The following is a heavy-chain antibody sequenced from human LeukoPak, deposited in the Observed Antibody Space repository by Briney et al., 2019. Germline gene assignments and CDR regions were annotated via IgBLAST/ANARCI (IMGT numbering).Heavy chain of an antibody. V-gene: IGHV4-34*01. CDR2: INHSGST. CDR1: GGSFSGYY. J-gene: IGHJ4*02. Sequence: SETLSLTRAVYGGSFSGYYWSWIRQPPGKGLEWIGEINHSGSTNYNPSLKSRVTISVDTSKNQFSLKLSSVTAADTAVYYCAGITMVRGVRPPPDYWGQGTLVTVSS. D-gene: IGHD3-10*01. CDR3: AGITMVRGVRPPPDY.